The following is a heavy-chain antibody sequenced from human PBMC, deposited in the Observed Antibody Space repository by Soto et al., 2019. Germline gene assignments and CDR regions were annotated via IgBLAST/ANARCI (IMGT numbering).Heavy chain of an antibody. CDR2: IKSKVDSATT. D-gene: IGHD5-12*01. CDR1: GFTFSNAW. J-gene: IGHJ4*02. CDR3: TTDHHIYRN. V-gene: IGHV3-15*01. Sequence: PGGSLRLSCAASGFTFSNAWMSWVRQAPGKGLEWVGRIKSKVDSATTDYAAPVKGRFSISRDDSRNTLYLQMNSLKIEGTAVYYCTTDHHIYRNWGQGTLVTVSS.